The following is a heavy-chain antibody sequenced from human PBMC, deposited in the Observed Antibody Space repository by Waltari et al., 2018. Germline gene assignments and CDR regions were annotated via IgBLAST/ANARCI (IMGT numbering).Heavy chain of an antibody. CDR3: ARHGPPGPMVQGVRTFDL. V-gene: IGHV5-51*01. J-gene: IGHJ3*01. Sequence: EVQLVQSGAEVKKPGESLKISCKGSGYSCTSYWIGWVRQRPGKGLEWMGIIYPGDSHTRSSPSFQAQVTISADKSLRTAYLQWSRLKASDTAMYYCARHGPPGPMVQGVRTFDLWGQGTMVTVSS. D-gene: IGHD3-10*01. CDR2: IYPGDSHT. CDR1: GYSCTSYW.